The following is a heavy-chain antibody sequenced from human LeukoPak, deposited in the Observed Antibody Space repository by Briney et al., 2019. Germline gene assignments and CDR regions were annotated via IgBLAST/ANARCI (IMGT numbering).Heavy chain of an antibody. CDR2: IYYSGST. V-gene: IGHV4-39*01. CDR1: GGSISSSSYY. J-gene: IGHJ3*02. D-gene: IGHD3-22*01. Sequence: SETLSLTCTVSGGSISSSSYYWGWIRQPPGKGLEWIGSIYYSGSTYYNPSLKSRVTISVDTSKNQFSLKLSSVTAADTAVYYCARHRALWNYYDSSGYSNAFDIWGQGTMVTVSS. CDR3: ARHRALWNYYDSSGYSNAFDI.